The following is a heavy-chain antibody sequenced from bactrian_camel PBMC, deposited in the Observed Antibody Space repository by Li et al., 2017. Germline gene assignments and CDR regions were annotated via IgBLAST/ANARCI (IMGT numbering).Heavy chain of an antibody. CDR3: AADVVCFDGKWRNFRA. J-gene: IGHJ6*01. D-gene: IGHD2*01. Sequence: VQLVESGGGSAQTGGSLTLSCVASGLTASGYCMGWFRQAPGKEREGVAAIAIGGGSTYYHDAVKGRFIISRDNAKNTIYLQMNALKPEDSDTYYCAADVVCFDGKWRNFRAWGQGTQVTVS. CDR1: GLTASGYC. V-gene: IGHV3S40*01. CDR2: IAIGGGST.